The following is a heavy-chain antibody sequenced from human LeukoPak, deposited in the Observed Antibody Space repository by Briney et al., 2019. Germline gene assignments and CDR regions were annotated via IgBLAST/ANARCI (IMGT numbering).Heavy chain of an antibody. CDR1: GFTFSSYS. CDR3: ARDRRASPIVVVPAAQDYYYYYMDV. J-gene: IGHJ6*03. V-gene: IGHV3-21*01. Sequence: PGGSLRLSCAASGFTFSSYSMNWVRQAPGKGLEWVSSISSSSSYIYYADSVKGRFTISRDNAKNSLYLQMNSLRAEDTAVYYCARDRRASPIVVVPAAQDYYYYYMDVWGKGTTVTVSS. D-gene: IGHD2-2*01. CDR2: ISSSSSYI.